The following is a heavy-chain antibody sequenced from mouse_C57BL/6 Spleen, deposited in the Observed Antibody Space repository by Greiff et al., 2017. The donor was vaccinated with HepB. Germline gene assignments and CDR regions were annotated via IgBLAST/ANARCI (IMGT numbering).Heavy chain of an antibody. CDR2: IYPRSGNT. CDR1: GYTFTSYG. V-gene: IGHV1-81*01. CDR3: ARPLTGGGAWFAY. Sequence: QVQLKESGAELARPGASVKLSCKASGYTFTSYGISWVKQRTGQGLEWIGEIYPRSGNTYYNEKFKGKATLTADKSSSTAYMELRSLTSEDSAVYFCARPLTGGGAWFAYWGQGTLVTVSA. J-gene: IGHJ3*01. D-gene: IGHD4-1*01.